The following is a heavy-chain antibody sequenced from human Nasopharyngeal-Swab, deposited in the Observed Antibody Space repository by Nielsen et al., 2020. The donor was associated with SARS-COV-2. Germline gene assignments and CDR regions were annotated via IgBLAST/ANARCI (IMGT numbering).Heavy chain of an antibody. CDR3: ARDGATVTNYYYYGMDV. V-gene: IGHV3-11*01. D-gene: IGHD4-17*01. J-gene: IGHJ6*02. Sequence: GGSLRLSCAASGVTFSDYYMSWIRQAPGKGLEWVSYISRSSSTIYYADSVKGRFTISRDNAKNSLYLQMNSLRAEDTAVYYCARDGATVTNYYYYGMDVWGQGTTVTVSS. CDR2: ISRSSSTI. CDR1: GVTFSDYY.